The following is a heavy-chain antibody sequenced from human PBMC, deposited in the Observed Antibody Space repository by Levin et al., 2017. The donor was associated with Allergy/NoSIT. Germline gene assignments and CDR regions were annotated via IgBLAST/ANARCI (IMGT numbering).Heavy chain of an antibody. CDR1: GFTFSDYY. J-gene: IGHJ4*02. CDR3: ARVLGIAVAGPLFDY. Sequence: RAGGSLRLSCAASGFTFSDYYMSWIRQSPGKGLEWVSYISSSGSTIYYADSVKGRFTISRDNAKNSLYLQVNSLRAEDTAVYYCARVLGIAVAGPLFDYWGQGTLVTVSS. D-gene: IGHD6-19*01. CDR2: ISSSGSTI. V-gene: IGHV3-11*01.